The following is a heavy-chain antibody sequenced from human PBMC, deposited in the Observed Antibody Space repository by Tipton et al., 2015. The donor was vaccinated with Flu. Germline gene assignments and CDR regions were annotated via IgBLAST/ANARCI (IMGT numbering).Heavy chain of an antibody. V-gene: IGHV1-18*01. CDR1: GYTFINYG. J-gene: IGHJ6*02. CDR2: ISANNGNT. D-gene: IGHD2-15*01. Sequence: QLVQSGAEVKKPGASVKVSCKASGYTFINYGTSWVRQAPGQGLEWMGWISANNGNTNYAQKFQGRVTMTTDTSTSTAYMELRSLRSADTAVYYCARRYCSGAICYYGVDVWGQGTTVTVSS. CDR3: ARRYCSGAICYYGVDV.